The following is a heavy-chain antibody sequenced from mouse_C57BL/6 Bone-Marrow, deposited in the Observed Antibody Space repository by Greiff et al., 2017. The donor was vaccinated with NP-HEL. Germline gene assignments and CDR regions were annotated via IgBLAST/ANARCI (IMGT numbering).Heavy chain of an antibody. Sequence: QVQLQQPGTELVKPGASVKLSCKASGYTFTSYWMHWVKQRPGQGLEWIGNINPSNGGTNYNEKFKSKATLTVDKSSSTAYMQLSSLTSEDSAVDYCARSRDLLWFYWYFDVWGRGTTVTVSS. CDR3: ARSRDLLWFYWYFDV. V-gene: IGHV1-53*01. CDR2: INPSNGGT. D-gene: IGHD2-2*01. J-gene: IGHJ1*03. CDR1: GYTFTSYW.